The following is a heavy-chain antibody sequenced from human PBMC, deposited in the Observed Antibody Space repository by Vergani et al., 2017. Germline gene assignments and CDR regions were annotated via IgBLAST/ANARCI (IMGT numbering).Heavy chain of an antibody. CDR1: GFTFSTYA. J-gene: IGHJ4*01. CDR3: VKDAGSYGNFFDS. V-gene: IGHV3-23*01. CDR2: LTGGGGST. Sequence: EVQLLESGGSLKQPGGSVRLSCAASGFTFSTYAMHWVRQAPGKGLEWVSALTGGGGSTYYADSFKGRFIISRDNSRDTLYLQMNSLRPEDTATYYCVKDAGSYGNFFDSWGHGTLVTVSS. D-gene: IGHD1-26*01.